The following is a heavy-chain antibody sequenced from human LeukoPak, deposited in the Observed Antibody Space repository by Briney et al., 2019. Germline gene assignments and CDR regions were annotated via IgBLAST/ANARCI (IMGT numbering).Heavy chain of an antibody. CDR2: ISGSGAFT. Sequence: GGSRRLSCGASGLTVNTDAMGGVRQAPGKGLEWVSTISGSGAFTKYADSVTGRFTISRDNSKNTMYLQLNSLRAEDTAIYYCAKTYYYDSSGYSHYLAYDYWGQGTLVTVSS. J-gene: IGHJ4*02. CDR1: GLTVNTDA. D-gene: IGHD3-22*01. CDR3: AKTYYYDSSGYSHYLAYDY. V-gene: IGHV3-23*01.